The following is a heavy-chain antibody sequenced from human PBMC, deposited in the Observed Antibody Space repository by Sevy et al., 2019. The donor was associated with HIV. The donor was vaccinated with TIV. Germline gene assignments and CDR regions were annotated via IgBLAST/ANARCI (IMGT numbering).Heavy chain of an antibody. CDR3: TTGGRGYYDSSGYYSKDY. CDR2: IKGKTDGGTT. J-gene: IGHJ4*02. CDR1: GFTFSNAW. D-gene: IGHD3-22*01. Sequence: GGSLRLSCAASGFTFSNAWMSWVRQAPGKGREWVGRIKGKTDGGTTDYAAPVKGRFTISRDDSKNTLYLQMNSLKTEDTAVYYCTTGGRGYYDSSGYYSKDYWGQGTLVTVSS. V-gene: IGHV3-15*01.